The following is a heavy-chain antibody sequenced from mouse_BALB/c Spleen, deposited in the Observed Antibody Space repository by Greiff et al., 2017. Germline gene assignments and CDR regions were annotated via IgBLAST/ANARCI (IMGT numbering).Heavy chain of an antibody. D-gene: IGHD2-14*01. CDR3: VREGYGVY. CDR2: IWTGGGT. CDR1: GFSLTSYD. Sequence: VQLQESGPGLVAPSQSLSITCTVSGFSLTSYDISWIRQPPGKGLEWLGVIWTGGGTNYNSAFMSRLSISKDNSKSQVFLKMNSLQTDDTAIYYCVREGYGVYWGQGTTLTVSS. V-gene: IGHV2-9-2*01. J-gene: IGHJ2*01.